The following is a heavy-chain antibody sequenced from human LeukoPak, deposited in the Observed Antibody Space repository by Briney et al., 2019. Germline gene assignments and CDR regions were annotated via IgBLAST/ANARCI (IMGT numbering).Heavy chain of an antibody. CDR3: ARVIRELLYYYGMDV. V-gene: IGHV3-21*01. D-gene: IGHD1-26*01. Sequence: GGSLRLSCAASGFTFSSYSMNWVRQAPGKGLEWVSSISSSSYIYYADSVKGRFTISRDNAKNSLYLQMNSLRAEDTAVYYCARVIRELLYYYGMDVWGQGTTVTVSS. CDR2: ISSSSYI. CDR1: GFTFSSYS. J-gene: IGHJ6*02.